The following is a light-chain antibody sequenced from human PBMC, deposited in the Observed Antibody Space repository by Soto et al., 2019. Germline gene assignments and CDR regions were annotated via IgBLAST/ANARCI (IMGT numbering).Light chain of an antibody. CDR1: QTINID. J-gene: IGKJ4*01. CDR2: RAS. CDR3: QQSHSTPT. Sequence: DIQMTRSPSSLSASIGDRVTITCRASQTINIDLNWYQQRPGKVPXXLISRASTLQSGVPSRFVGSGSGTDFTLTISSLQPEDFATYYCQQSHSTPTFGGGTKVDI. V-gene: IGKV1-39*01.